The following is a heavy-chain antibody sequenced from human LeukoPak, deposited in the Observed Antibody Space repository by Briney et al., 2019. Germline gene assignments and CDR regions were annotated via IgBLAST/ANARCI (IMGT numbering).Heavy chain of an antibody. J-gene: IGHJ4*02. CDR2: INHSGST. V-gene: IGHV4-34*01. Sequence: SEPLSLTCAVYGGSFSGYYWSWIRQPPGKGLEWIGEINHSGSTNYNPSLKSRVTISVDTSKNQFSLKLSSVTAADTAVYYCARATRIFGVVMWGQGTLVTVSS. CDR1: GGSFSGYY. CDR3: ARATRIFGVVM. D-gene: IGHD3-3*01.